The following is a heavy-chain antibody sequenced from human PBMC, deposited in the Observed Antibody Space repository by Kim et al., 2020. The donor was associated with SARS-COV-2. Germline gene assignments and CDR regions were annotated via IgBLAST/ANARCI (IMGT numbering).Heavy chain of an antibody. CDR1: GFTFSSYS. Sequence: GGSLRLSCAASGFTFSSYSMNWVRQAPGKGLEWVSSISSSSSYIYYADSVKGRFTISRDNAKNSLYLQMNSLRAEDTAVYYCARDESIAAGIDYWGQGTLVTVSS. CDR2: ISSSSSYI. CDR3: ARDESIAAGIDY. V-gene: IGHV3-21*01. J-gene: IGHJ4*02. D-gene: IGHD6-13*01.